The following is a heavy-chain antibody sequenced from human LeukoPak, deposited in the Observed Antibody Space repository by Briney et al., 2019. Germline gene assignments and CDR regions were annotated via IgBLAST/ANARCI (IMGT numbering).Heavy chain of an antibody. Sequence: GRSLRLSCAASGFTFSSYAMHWVRQAPGKGLEWEAVISYDGSNKYYADSVKGRFTISRDNSKNTLYLQMNSLRAGDTAVYYCARGVFWRTNSYSSGSPDYWGQGTLVTVSS. D-gene: IGHD6-19*01. CDR2: ISYDGSNK. J-gene: IGHJ4*02. V-gene: IGHV3-30-3*01. CDR1: GFTFSSYA. CDR3: ARGVFWRTNSYSSGSPDY.